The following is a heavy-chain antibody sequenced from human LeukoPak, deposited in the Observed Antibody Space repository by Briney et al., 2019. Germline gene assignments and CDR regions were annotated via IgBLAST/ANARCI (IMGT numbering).Heavy chain of an antibody. V-gene: IGHV4-59*12. J-gene: IGHJ3*02. Sequence: SETLSLTCTVSGGSISSDYWSWIRQPPGKGLEWIGSIYYSGSTYYNPSLKSRVTISVDTSKNQFSLKLSSVTAADTAVYYCARRYESDAFDIWGQGTMVTVSS. D-gene: IGHD3-16*01. CDR3: ARRYESDAFDI. CDR1: GGSISSDY. CDR2: IYYSGST.